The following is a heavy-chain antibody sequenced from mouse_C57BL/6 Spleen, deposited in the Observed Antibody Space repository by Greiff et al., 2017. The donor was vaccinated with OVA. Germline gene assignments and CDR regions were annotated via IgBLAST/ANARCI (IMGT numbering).Heavy chain of an antibody. Sequence: QVQLQQSGAELVRPGASVTLSCKASGYTFTDYEMHWVKQTPVHGLEWIGAIDPETGGTAYNQKFKGKATLTADKSSSTAYMELRSLTSEDSAVYYCTGREPVDYWGQGTSVTVSS. J-gene: IGHJ4*01. V-gene: IGHV1-15*01. CDR2: IDPETGGT. CDR1: GYTFTDYE. CDR3: TGREPVDY.